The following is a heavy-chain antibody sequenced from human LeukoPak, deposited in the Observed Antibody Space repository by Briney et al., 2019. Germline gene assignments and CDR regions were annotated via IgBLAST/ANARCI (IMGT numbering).Heavy chain of an antibody. D-gene: IGHD3-9*01. Sequence: NTSETLSLTCTVSGGSISSYYWSWIRQPPGKGLEWIGYIYYSGSTNYNPSLKSRVTISVDTSKNQFSLKLSSVTAADTAVYYCARDRRQAEYYDILTGYFHDAFDIWGQGTMVTVS. CDR3: ARDRRQAEYYDILTGYFHDAFDI. J-gene: IGHJ3*02. V-gene: IGHV4-59*01. CDR2: IYYSGST. CDR1: GGSISSYY.